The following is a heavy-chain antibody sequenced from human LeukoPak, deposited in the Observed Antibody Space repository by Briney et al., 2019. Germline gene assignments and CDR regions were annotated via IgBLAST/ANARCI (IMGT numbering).Heavy chain of an antibody. D-gene: IGHD3-22*01. CDR1: GYTFTGYY. V-gene: IGHV1-2*02. Sequence: ASVKVSCKASGYTFTGYYMHWVRQAPGQGLEWMGWINPNSGGTNCAQKFQGRVTMTRDTSISTAYMELSRLRSDDTAVYYCARVWISDSSGYFWFDPWGQGTLVTVSS. J-gene: IGHJ5*02. CDR2: INPNSGGT. CDR3: ARVWISDSSGYFWFDP.